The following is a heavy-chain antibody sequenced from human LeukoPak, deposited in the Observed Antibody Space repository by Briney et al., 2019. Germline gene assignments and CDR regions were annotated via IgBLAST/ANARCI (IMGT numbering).Heavy chain of an antibody. CDR1: GFTFSSYA. CDR3: ARDRGGGSLLGIFDY. J-gene: IGHJ4*02. CDR2: IYSGGST. V-gene: IGHV3-53*01. D-gene: IGHD1-26*01. Sequence: GGSLRLSCAASGFTFSSYAMSWVRQAPGKGLEWVSVIYSGGSTYYADSVKGRFTISRDNSKNTLYLQMNSLRAEDTAVYYCARDRGGGSLLGIFDYWGQGTLVTVSS.